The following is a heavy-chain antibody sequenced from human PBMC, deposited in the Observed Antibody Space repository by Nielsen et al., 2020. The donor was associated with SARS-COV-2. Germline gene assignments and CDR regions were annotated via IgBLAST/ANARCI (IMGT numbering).Heavy chain of an antibody. V-gene: IGHV4-39*01. CDR3: ARVTRGSSSLADY. CDR2: IYYGGST. Sequence: SATLSLTCTVSGGSISSSSYYWGWIRQPPGKGLEWIGTIYYGGSTYYNPSFKSRATISVDTSKNQFSLKLSSVTAADTAVYYCARVTRGSSSLADYWGQGTLVTVSS. D-gene: IGHD2-2*01. J-gene: IGHJ4*02. CDR1: GGSISSSSYY.